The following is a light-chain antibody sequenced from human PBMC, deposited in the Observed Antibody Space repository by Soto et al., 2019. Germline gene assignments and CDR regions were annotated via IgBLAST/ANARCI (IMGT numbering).Light chain of an antibody. J-gene: IGLJ2*01. CDR1: DSDVGGYNY. V-gene: IGLV1-51*01. CDR2: DNN. Sequence: QSVLTQPASVSGSPGQSITISCTGTDSDVGGYNYVSWYQQHPGKAPKLLIYDNNKRPSGIPDRFSGSKSGTSGTLDITGLQTGDEADYYCATWDGSLPGEVFGGGTKLTVL. CDR3: ATWDGSLPGEV.